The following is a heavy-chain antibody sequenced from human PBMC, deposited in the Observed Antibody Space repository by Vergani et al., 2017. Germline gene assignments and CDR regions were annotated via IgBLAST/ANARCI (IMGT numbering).Heavy chain of an antibody. D-gene: IGHD6-6*01. Sequence: QVQLQESGPGLVKPSETLSLTCIVLGGPIRPYYWSWIRQPAGKGLEWIGRIYTSESTNYNPSLNSRVTMSVDTSKNQFSLKLSSVTAADTAVYYCAREYSNSVGVLAYWGQGTLVTVSS. J-gene: IGHJ4*02. CDR3: AREYSNSVGVLAY. V-gene: IGHV4-4*07. CDR1: GGPIRPYY. CDR2: IYTSEST.